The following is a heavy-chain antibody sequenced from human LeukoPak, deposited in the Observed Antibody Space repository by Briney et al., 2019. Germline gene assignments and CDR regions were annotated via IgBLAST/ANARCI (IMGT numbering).Heavy chain of an antibody. CDR1: GFTFSHHW. CDR3: ARATSYSNYGMDV. V-gene: IGHV3-74*01. D-gene: IGHD6-13*01. Sequence: GGSLRLSCAASGFTFSHHWMHWVRQVPGKGLVWVSCINRDGSSTTYADSVKGRFTISRDNARNTLYLQMNSLGAEDTAVHYCARATSYSNYGMDVWGQGTTVTVSS. CDR2: INRDGSST. J-gene: IGHJ6*02.